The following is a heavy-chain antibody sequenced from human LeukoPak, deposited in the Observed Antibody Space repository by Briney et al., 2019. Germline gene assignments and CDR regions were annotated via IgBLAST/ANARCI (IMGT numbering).Heavy chain of an antibody. CDR2: ISGSGGST. D-gene: IGHD4-17*01. J-gene: IGHJ4*02. Sequence: PGGSLRLSCAASGFTFSRFAMSWVRQAPGKGLEWVSAISGSGGSTYYADSVKGRFTISRDNSKNTLYLQMNSLRAEDTAIYYCVEHRENYGDSCFDDYWGQGTLVTVSS. CDR3: VEHRENYGDSCFDDY. V-gene: IGHV3-23*01. CDR1: GFTFSRFA.